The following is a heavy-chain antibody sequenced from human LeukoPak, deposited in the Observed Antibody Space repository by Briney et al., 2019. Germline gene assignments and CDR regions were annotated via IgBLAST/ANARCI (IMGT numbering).Heavy chain of an antibody. J-gene: IGHJ4*02. CDR2: ISRSGTII. D-gene: IGHD3-3*01. CDR3: ARERDDYYFDY. CDR1: GFTFSSYE. Sequence: PGWSLRLSCAASGFTFSSYEMNWVRQAPGKGLEWDSYISRSGTIISYADSVRGRLTISRDNAKNSLYLQMNSLRAEDTAVYYCARERDDYYFDYWGQGTLVTVSS. V-gene: IGHV3-48*03.